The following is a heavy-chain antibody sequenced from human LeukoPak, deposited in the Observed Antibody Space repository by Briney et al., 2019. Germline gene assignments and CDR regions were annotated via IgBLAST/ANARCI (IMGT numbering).Heavy chain of an antibody. D-gene: IGHD2-15*01. V-gene: IGHV4-39*07. CDR1: GDSISSSSYY. CDR3: ARTRRGYCSGGSCYSNFDY. Sequence: PSETLSLTCTVSGDSISSSSYYWGWIRQPPGKGLEWIGTMYYSGNTYYNPSLKSRVTISVGTSKNQFSLELSSVTAADTAVYYCARTRRGYCSGGSCYSNFDYWGQGTLVTVSS. J-gene: IGHJ4*02. CDR2: MYYSGNT.